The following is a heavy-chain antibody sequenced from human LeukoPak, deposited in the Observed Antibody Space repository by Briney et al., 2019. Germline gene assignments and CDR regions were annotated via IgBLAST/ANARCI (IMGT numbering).Heavy chain of an antibody. CDR2: IYYSGST. D-gene: IGHD2-2*01. Sequence: PSQTLSLTCTVSGGSISSGGYYWSWIRQHPGKGLEWIGYIYYSGSTYYNPSLKSRVTISVDTSKNQFSLKLSSVTAADTAVYYCARGPVVPAAMMAFDPWGQGTLVTVSS. CDR1: GGSISSGGYY. CDR3: ARGPVVPAAMMAFDP. J-gene: IGHJ5*02. V-gene: IGHV4-31*03.